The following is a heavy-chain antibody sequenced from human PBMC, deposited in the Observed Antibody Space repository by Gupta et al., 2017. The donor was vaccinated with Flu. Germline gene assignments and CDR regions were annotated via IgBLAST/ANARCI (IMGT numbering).Heavy chain of an antibody. CDR3: ASQYSSGWYPDYYYYYGMDV. Sequence: RQAPGKGLEWVSYISSSGSTIYYADSVKGRFTISRDNAKNSLYLQMNSLRAEDTAVYYCASQYSSGWYPDYYYYYGMDVWGQGTTVTVSS. J-gene: IGHJ6*02. V-gene: IGHV3-11*01. CDR2: ISSSGSTI. D-gene: IGHD6-19*01.